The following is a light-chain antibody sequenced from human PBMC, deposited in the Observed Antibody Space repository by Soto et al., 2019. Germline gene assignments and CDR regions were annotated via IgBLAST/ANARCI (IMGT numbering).Light chain of an antibody. CDR1: QTISDT. CDR3: QQYNSWPLT. J-gene: IGKJ4*01. Sequence: IVFTLSSGTLARAPGGRATLSCRASQTISDTFASYQQKTGQAPRLLIYGASTRATGVPTRISGSGSGTEFTLTISSLQSEDFAVYYCQQYNSWPLTFGGGTKVDIK. V-gene: IGKV3D-15*01. CDR2: GAS.